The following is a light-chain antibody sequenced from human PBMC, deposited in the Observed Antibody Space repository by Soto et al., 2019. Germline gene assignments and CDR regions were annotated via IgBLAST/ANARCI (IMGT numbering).Light chain of an antibody. Sequence: SVLTRPPSVSAAPGQKVTISCSGSSSNIGNNYVSWYQQLPGTAPKLLVSVKHNRPSGVPGRLSASKSGTSASLAITGLQAEDEAHYYCQSYDSRLTAYVFGSGTKVTVL. V-gene: IGLV1-40*01. CDR3: QSYDSRLTAYV. CDR1: SSNIGNNY. J-gene: IGLJ1*01. CDR2: VKH.